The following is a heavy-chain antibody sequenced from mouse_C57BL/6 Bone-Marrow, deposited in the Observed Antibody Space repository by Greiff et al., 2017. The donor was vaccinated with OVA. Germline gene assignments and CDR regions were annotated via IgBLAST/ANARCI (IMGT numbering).Heavy chain of an antibody. CDR3: ARFHAMDY. CDR1: GYSFTGYY. Sequence: VQLQQSGPELMKPGASVKISCKASGYSFTGYYMNWVKQSPEKSLEWIGEINPSTGGTTYNQKFKAKATLTVDKSSSTAYMQLKSLTSEDSAVYYCARFHAMDYWGQGTSVTVSS. J-gene: IGHJ4*01. CDR2: INPSTGGT. V-gene: IGHV1-42*01.